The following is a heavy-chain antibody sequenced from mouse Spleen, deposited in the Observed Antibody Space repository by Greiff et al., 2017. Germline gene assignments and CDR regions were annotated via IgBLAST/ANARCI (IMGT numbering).Heavy chain of an antibody. D-gene: IGHD1-2*01. CDR1: GFDFSRYW. Sequence: EVKLLESGGGLVQPGGSLNLSCAASGFDFSRYWMSWARQAPGKGQEWIGEINPGSSTINYTPSLKDKFIISRDNAKNTLYLQMSKVRSEDTALYYCARLGTTAPYAMDYWGQGTSVTVSS. CDR3: ARLGTTAPYAMDY. CDR2: INPGSSTI. V-gene: IGHV4-2*02. J-gene: IGHJ4*01.